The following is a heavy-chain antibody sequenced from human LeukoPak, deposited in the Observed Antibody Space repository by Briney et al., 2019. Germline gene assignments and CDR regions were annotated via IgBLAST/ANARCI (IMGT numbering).Heavy chain of an antibody. J-gene: IGHJ4*02. Sequence: SQSLSLTCTVSSGSLRSYYCSWIRQPPGKGLEWVGYIFYSGSTDSKPSLKSRVTISVDTSKNQFSLKLSSVTAADTAVYYCARTYCSGGSCHFDYWGQGTLVTVSS. CDR3: ARTYCSGGSCHFDY. CDR2: IFYSGST. D-gene: IGHD2-15*01. V-gene: IGHV4-59*08. CDR1: SGSLRSYY.